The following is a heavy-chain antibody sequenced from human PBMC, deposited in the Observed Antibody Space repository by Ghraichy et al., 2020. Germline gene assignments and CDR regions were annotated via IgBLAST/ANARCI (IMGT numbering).Heavy chain of an antibody. CDR3: AKDRGPSGSFDY. V-gene: IGHV3-23*01. D-gene: IGHD6-19*01. J-gene: IGHJ4*02. CDR2: IGGSSGNT. Sequence: ETLSLTCAASGFTFSSYAMSWVRQAPGKGLEWVSAIGGSSGNTYYADSVKGRFTISRDNTKNTLHLQMNSLRAEDTAVYYCAKDRGPSGSFDYWGQGTLVTVSS. CDR1: GFTFSSYA.